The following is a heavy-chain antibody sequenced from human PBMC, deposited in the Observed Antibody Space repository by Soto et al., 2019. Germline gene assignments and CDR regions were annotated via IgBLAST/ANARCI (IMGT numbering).Heavy chain of an antibody. CDR2: IYYTGST. CDR1: GVSVSAYY. J-gene: IGHJ5*02. CDR3: ARLKNYGNYDWFDP. D-gene: IGHD4-17*01. Sequence: QEQLQESGPGLVKPSETLSLTCTVSGVSVSAYYWNWIRQPPGKKLEWIGYIYYTGSTDYNPSLESRVTISVDTSKNQFSLNLRSVTAADTAIYYCARLKNYGNYDWFDPWGQGTLVTVSS. V-gene: IGHV4-59*08.